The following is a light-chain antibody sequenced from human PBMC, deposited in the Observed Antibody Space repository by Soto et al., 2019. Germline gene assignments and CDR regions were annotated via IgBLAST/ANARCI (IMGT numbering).Light chain of an antibody. CDR1: QSVSSY. CDR3: QQYNNWPFIT. Sequence: EIVWTQSAATLSLSRGERAALCCRGSQSVSSYLAWYQQKPGQAPRLLIYDASNRATGIPARFSGSGSGTEFTLTISSLQSEDFAVYYCQQYNNWPFITFGQGTRLEIK. V-gene: IGKV3-11*01. J-gene: IGKJ5*01. CDR2: DAS.